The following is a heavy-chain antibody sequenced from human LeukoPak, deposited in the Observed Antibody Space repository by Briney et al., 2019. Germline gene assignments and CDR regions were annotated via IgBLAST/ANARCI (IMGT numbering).Heavy chain of an antibody. CDR3: ARQRGDGYNPPYYFDY. CDR2: IIPIFGTA. J-gene: IGHJ4*02. D-gene: IGHD5-24*01. Sequence: ASVKVSCKASGGTFSSYAISWVRQAPGQGLEWMGGIIPIFGTANYAQKFQGRVTITADESTSTAYMELSSLRSEDTAVYYCARQRGDGYNPPYYFDYWGQGTLVTVSS. CDR1: GGTFSSYA. V-gene: IGHV1-69*13.